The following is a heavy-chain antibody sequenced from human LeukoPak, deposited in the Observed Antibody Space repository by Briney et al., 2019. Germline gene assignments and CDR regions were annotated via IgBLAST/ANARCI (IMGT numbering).Heavy chain of an antibody. V-gene: IGHV1-3*01. CDR2: INAGNGNT. J-gene: IGHJ4*02. CDR3: AGDVYSSSSIDVFDY. CDR1: GYTFTSYA. Sequence: GASVKVSCKASGYTFTSYAMHWVRQAPGQRLEWMGWINAGNGNTKYSQKFQGRVTITRDTSASTAYMELSSLRSEDTAVYYCAGDVYSSSSIDVFDYWGQGTLVTVSS. D-gene: IGHD6-6*01.